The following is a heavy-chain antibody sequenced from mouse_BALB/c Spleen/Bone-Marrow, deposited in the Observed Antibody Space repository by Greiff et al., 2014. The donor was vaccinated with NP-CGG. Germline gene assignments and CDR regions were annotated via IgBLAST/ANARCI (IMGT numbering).Heavy chain of an antibody. CDR3: ARLDGHYPYYAMDY. Sequence: VKLVESGAELVRPGSSVKISCKASGYAFSSYWMNWVKQRPGQGLEWIGQIYPGDGDTNYNGKFKGKATLTADKSSSTAYMQLSSLTSEDSAVYFCARLDGHYPYYAMDYWGQGTSVTVSS. CDR1: GYAFSSYW. CDR2: IYPGDGDT. D-gene: IGHD2-3*01. V-gene: IGHV1-80*01. J-gene: IGHJ4*01.